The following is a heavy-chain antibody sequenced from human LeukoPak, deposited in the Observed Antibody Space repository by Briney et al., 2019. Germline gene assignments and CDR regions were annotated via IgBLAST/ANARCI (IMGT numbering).Heavy chain of an antibody. CDR3: AKLSDTARTLRAEPFDY. Sequence: GGSLRLSCAVSGFTFSSYDMNWVRQAPGKGLEWVSAIRTNSAHIFYADSVKGRFTISRDNAKMSLYLQMNSLRAEDTAVYYCAKLSDTARTLRAEPFDYWGQGTLVTVSS. CDR1: GFTFSSYD. CDR2: IRTNSAHI. D-gene: IGHD5-18*01. V-gene: IGHV3-21*01. J-gene: IGHJ4*02.